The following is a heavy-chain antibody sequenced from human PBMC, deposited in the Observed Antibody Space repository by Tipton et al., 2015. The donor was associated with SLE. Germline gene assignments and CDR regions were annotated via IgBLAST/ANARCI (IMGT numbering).Heavy chain of an antibody. CDR1: DGSFSGYY. D-gene: IGHD6-13*01. CDR3: ARGYRYSSSSYYFDY. Sequence: TLSLTCAVYDGSFSGYYWSWIRQPPGKGLEWIGEINHSGSTNYNPSLKSRVTISVDTSKNQFSLKLSSVTAADTAVYYCARGYRYSSSSYYFDYWGQGTLVTVSS. CDR2: INHSGST. J-gene: IGHJ4*02. V-gene: IGHV4-34*01.